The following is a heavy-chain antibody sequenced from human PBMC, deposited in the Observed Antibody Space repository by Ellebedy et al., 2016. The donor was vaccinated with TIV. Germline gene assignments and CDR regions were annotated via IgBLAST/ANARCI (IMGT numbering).Heavy chain of an antibody. D-gene: IGHD1-7*01. CDR1: GFTFSNYG. J-gene: IGHJ4*02. CDR3: ARRGRGTVGFDN. Sequence: GESLKISXAASGFTFSNYGMHWVRQAPGKGLEWISLIGGLDTGTYYADSVKGRFTISRDNSKDTLYLQMNSLRAEDTAVYYCARRGRGTVGFDNWGQGTLVTVSS. V-gene: IGHV3-NL1*01. CDR2: IGGLDTGT.